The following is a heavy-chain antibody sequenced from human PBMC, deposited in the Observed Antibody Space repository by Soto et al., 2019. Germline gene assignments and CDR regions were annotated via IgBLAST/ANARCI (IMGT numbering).Heavy chain of an antibody. D-gene: IGHD3-9*01. CDR2: IYYSGST. Sequence: SETLSLTCTVSGGSISSYYWSWIRQPPGKGLEWIGYIYYSGSTNYNPSLKSRVTISVDTSKNQFSLKLSSVTAADTAVYYCARALYYDILTGYYMSPYYYGMDVWGQGTTVTVSS. V-gene: IGHV4-59*01. CDR1: GGSISSYY. J-gene: IGHJ6*02. CDR3: ARALYYDILTGYYMSPYYYGMDV.